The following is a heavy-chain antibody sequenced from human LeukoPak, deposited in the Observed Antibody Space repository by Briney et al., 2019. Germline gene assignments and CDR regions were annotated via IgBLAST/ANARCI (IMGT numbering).Heavy chain of an antibody. CDR2: ILVSDTSGIT. CDR3: ARTSPHNGILTALDV. Sequence: SQTLSLTCTVSGGSISSGPYYWSWIRQPAGKGLEWIGRILVSDTSGITNYNPSLKTRVAISLDRSKNQVSLQLSSVTAADTAVYYCARTSPHNGILTALDVWGKGTTVTVSS. V-gene: IGHV4-61*02. CDR1: GGSISSGPYY. J-gene: IGHJ6*04. D-gene: IGHD3-9*01.